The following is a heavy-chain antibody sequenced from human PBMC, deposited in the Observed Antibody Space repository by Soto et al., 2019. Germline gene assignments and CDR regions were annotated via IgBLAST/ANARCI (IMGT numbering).Heavy chain of an antibody. Sequence: EVQLLESGGGLVQPGGSLRLSCAASGFTFSSYAMSWVRQAPGKGLEWVSDITGSGGSTNHADSVKGRFTISRDNSTNTLDLQMNSLTAEDTAVYFCAKERSSNGYDWCDPWGQGTLVAVSS. D-gene: IGHD6-13*01. J-gene: IGHJ5*02. CDR2: ITGSGGST. CDR3: AKERSSNGYDWCDP. CDR1: GFTFSSYA. V-gene: IGHV3-23*01.